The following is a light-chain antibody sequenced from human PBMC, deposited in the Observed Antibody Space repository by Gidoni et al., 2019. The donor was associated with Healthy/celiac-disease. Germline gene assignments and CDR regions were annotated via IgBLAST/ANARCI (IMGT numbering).Light chain of an antibody. CDR1: SSNIGAGYD. CDR2: GNS. V-gene: IGLV1-40*01. J-gene: IGLJ2*01. CDR3: QSYDSSLSGFVV. Sequence: QSVLTQPPSVSGAPGQWVPIPCTGSSSNIGAGYDVHWYQQLPGTAPKLLIYGNSNRPSGVPDRFSGSKSGTSASLAITGLQAEDEADYYCQSYDSSLSGFVVFGRGTKLTVL.